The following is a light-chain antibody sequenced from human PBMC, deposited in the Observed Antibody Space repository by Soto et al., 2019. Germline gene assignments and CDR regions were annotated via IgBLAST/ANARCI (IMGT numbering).Light chain of an antibody. J-gene: IGKJ1*01. CDR3: QQYHYWPRL. CDR1: EGVGVN. Sequence: EIVMTQSPVTLSVSLGERATLSCRTSEGVGVNLAWFQQKPGQAPRLLIYGASTRAPSVPTRFSGGGSGTEFTLTISSLQSEDLALYFCQQYHYWPRLFGQGTKVEV. CDR2: GAS. V-gene: IGKV3-15*01.